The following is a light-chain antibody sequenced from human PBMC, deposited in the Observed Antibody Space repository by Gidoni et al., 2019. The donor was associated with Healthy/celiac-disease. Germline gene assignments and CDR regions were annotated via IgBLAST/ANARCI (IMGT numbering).Light chain of an antibody. V-gene: IGKV3-11*01. Sequence: EIVLTHSPATLSLSPGERATLSCRASQSVSSYLAWYQQKPGQAPRLLIYDASKRATGIPARLSGSGSGTDFTLTISRLEPEDFAVYYCQQRSNWPPGRTVGQGTKVEIK. CDR3: QQRSNWPPGRT. J-gene: IGKJ1*01. CDR2: DAS. CDR1: QSVSSY.